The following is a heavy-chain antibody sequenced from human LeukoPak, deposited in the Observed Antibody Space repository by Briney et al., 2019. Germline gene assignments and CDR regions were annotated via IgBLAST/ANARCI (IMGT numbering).Heavy chain of an antibody. CDR2: ISYDGSNK. CDR1: GFTFSSYG. D-gene: IGHD6-13*01. CDR3: AKSSSSWYYGY. J-gene: IGHJ4*02. V-gene: IGHV3-30*18. Sequence: GGSLRLSCAASGFTFSSYGMHWVRQAPGKGLEWVAVISYDGSNKYYADSVKGRFTISRDNSKNTLYLQMNSLRAEDTAVYYCAKSSSSWYYGYWGRGTLVTVSS.